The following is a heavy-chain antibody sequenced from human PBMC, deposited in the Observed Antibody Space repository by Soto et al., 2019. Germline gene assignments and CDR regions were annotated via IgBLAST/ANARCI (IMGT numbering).Heavy chain of an antibody. CDR2: IRSKAYGWTT. J-gene: IGHJ6*02. V-gene: IGHV3-49*03. CDR3: TRLGLSDYDYVWGNYRHLGYYGMDV. Sequence: GGSLRLSCTASGFTFGDYAMSWFRQAPGKGLEWVGFIRSKAYGWTTEYAASVKGRFTISRDDSKSIAYLQMNSLKTEDTAVYYCTRLGLSDYDYVWGNYRHLGYYGMDVGGQGTTVSVSS. D-gene: IGHD3-16*02. CDR1: GFTFGDYA.